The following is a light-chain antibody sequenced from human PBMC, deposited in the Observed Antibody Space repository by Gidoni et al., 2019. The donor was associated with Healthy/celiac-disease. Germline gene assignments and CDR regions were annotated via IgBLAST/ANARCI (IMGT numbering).Light chain of an antibody. Sequence: DFVSPHSPPSLPVTPGEPAPIPCRSSQSLLHSNGYNYLDWYLQKPGQSQQLLIYLGSNRASGVPDRCSGRGSGKDFTLKISTVEAEDVGVYYCMKALQTRSFGQGTKLEIK. CDR3: MKALQTRS. J-gene: IGKJ2*04. CDR1: QSLLHSNGYNY. CDR2: LGS. V-gene: IGKV2-28*01.